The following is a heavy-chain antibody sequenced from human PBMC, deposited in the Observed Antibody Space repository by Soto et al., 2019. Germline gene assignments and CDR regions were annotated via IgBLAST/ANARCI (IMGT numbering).Heavy chain of an antibody. CDR2: IYSSGST. V-gene: IGHV3-23*05. Sequence: GGSLRLSCAASGFTFSSYAMNWVRQAPGKGLEWVSGIYSSGSTSYVDSVKGRFTISRDNSKNTLYLQMNSLRVEDTAVYYCASRPPFDYWGQGTLVTVSS. CDR3: ASRPPFDY. J-gene: IGHJ4*02. CDR1: GFTFSSYA.